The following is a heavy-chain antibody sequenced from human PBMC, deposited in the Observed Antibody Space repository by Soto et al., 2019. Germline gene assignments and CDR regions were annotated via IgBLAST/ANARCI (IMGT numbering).Heavy chain of an antibody. Sequence: PGGSLRLSCAASGFTFSSYAMSWVRQAPGKGLEWVSAISGSGGSTYYADSVKGRFTISRDNSKNTLYLQMNSLRAEDTAVYYCAKATVLRYFDWLLSLDYWGQGTLVTVSS. CDR1: GFTFSSYA. V-gene: IGHV3-23*01. D-gene: IGHD3-9*01. J-gene: IGHJ4*02. CDR2: ISGSGGST. CDR3: AKATVLRYFDWLLSLDY.